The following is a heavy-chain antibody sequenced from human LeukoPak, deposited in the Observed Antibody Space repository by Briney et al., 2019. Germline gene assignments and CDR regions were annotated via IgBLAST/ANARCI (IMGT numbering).Heavy chain of an antibody. CDR2: TKSKTDGGTT. CDR3: TTDPVGMDV. Sequence: PGGSLRLSCAASGFTFSNAWMSWVRQAPGKGLEWVGRTKSKTDGGTTDYAAPVKGRFTISRDDSKNTLYLQMNSLKTEDTAVYYCTTDPVGMDVWGQGTTVTVSS. CDR1: GFTFSNAW. V-gene: IGHV3-15*01. J-gene: IGHJ6*02.